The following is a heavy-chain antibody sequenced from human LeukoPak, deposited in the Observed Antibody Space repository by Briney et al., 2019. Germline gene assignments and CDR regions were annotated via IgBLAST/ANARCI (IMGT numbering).Heavy chain of an antibody. J-gene: IGHJ6*04. CDR3: AELGITMIGGV. CDR1: AFNLDDYA. Sequence: GGSLTLSCAAPAFNLDDYAMHWASHAPGKGLHWVSLIIWDGDYTYYADSVRGRFTISRDNAKNSLYLQMNSLRAEDTAVYYCAELGITMIGGVWGKGTTVTISS. D-gene: IGHD3-10*02. V-gene: IGHV3-43D*03. CDR2: IIWDGDYT.